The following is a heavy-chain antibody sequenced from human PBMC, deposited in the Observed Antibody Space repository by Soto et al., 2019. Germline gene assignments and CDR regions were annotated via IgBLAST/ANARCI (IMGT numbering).Heavy chain of an antibody. CDR2: IFSNDEK. D-gene: IGHD3-16*01. CDR1: GFSLSNARMG. CDR3: ARTLRGIGGGDNRKVAGWKACDM. J-gene: IGHJ6*01. V-gene: IGHV2-26*01. Sequence: SGPTLVNPKETITLTCTVSGFSLSNARMGVSWIRQPPGKALEWLAHIFSNDEKSYSTSLKSRLTISKDTSNSQVVLTMTNMDPVDTATYYCARTLRGIGGGDNRKVAGWKACDMGGQGATV.